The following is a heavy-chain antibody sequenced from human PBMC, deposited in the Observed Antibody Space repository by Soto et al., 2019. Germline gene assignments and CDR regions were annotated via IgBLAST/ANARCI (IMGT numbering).Heavy chain of an antibody. V-gene: IGHV1-69*13. J-gene: IGHJ4*02. CDR2: FIPVYRTL. D-gene: IGHD3-3*01. CDR1: GGSFGKSA. Sequence: SVKVSCKASGGSFGKSAINWVRQTPGQGLEWLGGFIPVYRTLNYAQKFQGRVTITADESTGTAYMTLSSLASDNTAVYYCATGVIWIGYFTVDSWGQGTRVTVSS. CDR3: ATGVIWIGYFTVDS.